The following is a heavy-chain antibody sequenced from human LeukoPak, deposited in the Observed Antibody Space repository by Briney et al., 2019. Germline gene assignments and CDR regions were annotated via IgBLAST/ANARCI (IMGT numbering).Heavy chain of an antibody. CDR3: ARNYYNSSDY. V-gene: IGHV4-38-2*01. Sequence: SETLSLTCAVSGYSISSGYYWGWIRQPPGKGLEWIGSIYHSGSTYYNPSLKSRVTISVDTSKNQFSLKLSSVTAADTAVYYCARNYYNSSDYWGQGTLVTVSS. CDR1: GYSISSGYY. D-gene: IGHD3-22*01. CDR2: IYHSGST. J-gene: IGHJ4*02.